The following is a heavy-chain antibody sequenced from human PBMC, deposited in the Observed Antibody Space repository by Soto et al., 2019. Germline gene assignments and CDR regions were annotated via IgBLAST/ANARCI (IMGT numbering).Heavy chain of an antibody. D-gene: IGHD2-2*01. CDR3: AGVKKGYCSSTSCSLYYYYGMDV. J-gene: IGHJ6*02. Sequence: SETLSLTCAVYGGSFSGYYWSWIRQPPGKGLEWIGEINHSGSTNYNPSLKSRVTISVDTSKNQFSLKLSSVTAADTAVYYCAGVKKGYCSSTSCSLYYYYGMDVWGQGTTVTVSS. CDR1: GGSFSGYY. CDR2: INHSGST. V-gene: IGHV4-34*01.